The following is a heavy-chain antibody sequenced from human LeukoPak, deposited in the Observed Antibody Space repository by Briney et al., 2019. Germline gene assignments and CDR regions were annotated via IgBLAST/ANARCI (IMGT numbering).Heavy chain of an antibody. D-gene: IGHD3-10*01. J-gene: IGHJ4*02. V-gene: IGHV4-34*01. CDR2: INHSGST. CDR1: GGSFSGYY. Sequence: SETLSLTCAVYGGSFSGYYWSWIRQPPGKGLEWIGEINHSGSTNYNPSLKSRVTISVDTSKNQFSLKLSSVTAADTAVYYCARGKTLFGDFDHWGQGTLVTVSS. CDR3: ARGKTLFGDFDH.